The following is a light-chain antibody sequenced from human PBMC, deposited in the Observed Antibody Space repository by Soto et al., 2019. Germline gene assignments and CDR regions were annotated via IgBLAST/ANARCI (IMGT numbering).Light chain of an antibody. CDR1: QSVSSSY. CDR2: GAS. J-gene: IGKJ1*01. Sequence: EIVLTPSPGTLSLSPGERATLSCRASQSVSSSYLAWYQQKPGQAPRLHIYGASSRATGIPDRFSGSGSGTDFTLTISRLEPEDFAVYYCQQYGSSPTFGQGTKVEIK. CDR3: QQYGSSPT. V-gene: IGKV3-20*01.